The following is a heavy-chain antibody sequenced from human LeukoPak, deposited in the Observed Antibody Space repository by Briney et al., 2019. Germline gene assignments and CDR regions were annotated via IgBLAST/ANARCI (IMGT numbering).Heavy chain of an antibody. CDR2: LNSDGSST. Sequence: PGGSLRLSCAASGFTFSSYWMHWVRQAPGKGLVWVSRLNSDGSSTTYADSVKGRFTISRDNAKNTLYLQMNSLRAEDTAVYYCARVSDYGGNSLGYWGQGTLVTVSS. CDR1: GFTFSSYW. D-gene: IGHD4-23*01. J-gene: IGHJ4*02. V-gene: IGHV3-74*01. CDR3: ARVSDYGGNSLGY.